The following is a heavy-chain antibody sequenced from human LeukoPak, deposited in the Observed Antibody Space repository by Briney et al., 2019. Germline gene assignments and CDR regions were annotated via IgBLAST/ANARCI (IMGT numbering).Heavy chain of an antibody. CDR2: IKQDGSER. CDR1: GFTFSSYA. D-gene: IGHD3-10*01. J-gene: IGHJ3*02. CDR3: ARALGTGDAFDI. V-gene: IGHV3-7*01. Sequence: GGSLRLSCAASGFTFSSYAMSWVRQAPGKGPEWVANIKQDGSERYYVDSVKGRFTISRDNAKNSLYLQMNSLRAEDTAVYYCARALGTGDAFDIWGQGTMVTVSS.